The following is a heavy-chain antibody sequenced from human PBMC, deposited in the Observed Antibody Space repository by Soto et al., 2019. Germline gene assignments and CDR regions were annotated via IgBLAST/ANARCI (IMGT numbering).Heavy chain of an antibody. Sequence: QVQLQQWGAGLLKPSETLSLTCAVYGGSFSGYYWSWIRQPPGKGLEWIGEINHSGSTNYNPSLKSGVTRSVDTSKNQFSLKLSSVTAADTAVYYCARTKATERGYSYGYLSRYYYGMDVWGQGTTVTVSS. CDR3: ARTKATERGYSYGYLSRYYYGMDV. J-gene: IGHJ6*02. CDR2: INHSGST. CDR1: GGSFSGYY. V-gene: IGHV4-34*01. D-gene: IGHD5-18*01.